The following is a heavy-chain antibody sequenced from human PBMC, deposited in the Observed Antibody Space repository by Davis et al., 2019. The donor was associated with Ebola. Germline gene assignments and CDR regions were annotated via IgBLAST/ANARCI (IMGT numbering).Heavy chain of an antibody. D-gene: IGHD3-3*01. J-gene: IGHJ5*02. CDR2: IYHSGST. V-gene: IGHV4-4*02. CDR1: GGSISSSNW. CDR3: ASLRLLEWSNWFDP. Sequence: MPSETLSLTCAVSGGSISSSNWWSWVRQPPGKGLEWIGEIYHSGSTYYNPSLKSRVTISVDTSKNQFSLKLSSVTAADTAVYYCASLRLLEWSNWFDPWGQGTLVTVSS.